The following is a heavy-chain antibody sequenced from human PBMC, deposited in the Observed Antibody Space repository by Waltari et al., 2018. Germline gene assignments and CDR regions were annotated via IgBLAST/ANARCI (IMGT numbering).Heavy chain of an antibody. Sequence: QVQLVQSGAEVKKPGSSVKVSCKASGGTFSSYAISWVRQAPGQGLEWMGGISPILGIANYAQKFQGRVTITADESTSTAYMELSSLRSEDTAVYYCAHSSSSGNYYYYYMDVWGKGTTVTVSS. D-gene: IGHD6-6*01. CDR3: AHSSSSGNYYYYYMDV. CDR2: ISPILGIA. J-gene: IGHJ6*03. V-gene: IGHV1-69*04. CDR1: GGTFSSYA.